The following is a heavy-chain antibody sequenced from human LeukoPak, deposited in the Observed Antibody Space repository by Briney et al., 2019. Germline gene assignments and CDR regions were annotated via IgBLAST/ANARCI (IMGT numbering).Heavy chain of an antibody. CDR2: IIPILGTA. CDR3: ARDSPTNWFDP. J-gene: IGHJ5*02. V-gene: IGHV1-69*05. Sequence: SVKVSCKASGGTFSSYAVSWGREAPGQGVEWMGRIIPILGTANYAQKFQGRVTITTDESTSTAYMELSSLRSEDTAVYYCARDSPTNWFDPWGQGTLVTVSS. CDR1: GGTFSSYA.